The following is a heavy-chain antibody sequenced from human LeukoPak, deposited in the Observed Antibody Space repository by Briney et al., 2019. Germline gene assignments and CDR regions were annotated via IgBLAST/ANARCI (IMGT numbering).Heavy chain of an antibody. D-gene: IGHD3-16*01. J-gene: IGHJ3*02. Sequence: GGSLRLSCAASGFTFGSYGMHWVRQAPGKGLEWVALIWSDGSHKYYGDSVKGRFTISRDNSKNTLHLQMNSLRAEDTAVYYCASDLRVGHERYEAFNIWGQGTMVIVSS. V-gene: IGHV3-33*01. CDR2: IWSDGSHK. CDR3: ASDLRVGHERYEAFNI. CDR1: GFTFGSYG.